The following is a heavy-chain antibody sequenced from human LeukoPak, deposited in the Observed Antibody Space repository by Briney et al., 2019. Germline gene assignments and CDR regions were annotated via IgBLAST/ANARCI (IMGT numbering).Heavy chain of an antibody. D-gene: IGHD2-15*01. V-gene: IGHV1-18*01. CDR3: AGACSGGSCYDQVDY. CDR1: GYTFTSYG. J-gene: IGHJ4*02. Sequence: ASVKVSCKASGYTFTSYGISWVRQAPGQGLEWMGWISAYNGNTNYAQKLQGRVTMTTDTSTSTAYMELRSLRSDDTAVYYCAGACSGGSCYDQVDYWGQGTLVTVSS. CDR2: ISAYNGNT.